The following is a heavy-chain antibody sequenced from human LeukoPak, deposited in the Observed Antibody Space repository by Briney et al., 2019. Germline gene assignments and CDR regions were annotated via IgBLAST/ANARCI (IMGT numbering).Heavy chain of an antibody. V-gene: IGHV3-33*08. CDR3: ARDIAARRLDY. CDR1: GFTFSSYA. D-gene: IGHD6-6*01. CDR2: IWYDGSNQ. J-gene: IGHJ4*02. Sequence: PGRSLRLSCAASGFTFSSYAMHWVRQAPGKGLEWVAVIWYDGSNQYYADSVKGRFTISRDNSKNTLYLQMSSLRAEDTAVYYCARDIAARRLDYWGQGTLVTVSS.